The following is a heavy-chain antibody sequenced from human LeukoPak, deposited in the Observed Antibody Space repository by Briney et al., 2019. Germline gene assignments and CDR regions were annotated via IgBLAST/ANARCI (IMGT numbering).Heavy chain of an antibody. CDR1: GGSISSGSYY. CDR2: VYTSGST. Sequence: TLSLTCTVSGGSISSGSYYWSWIRQPAGKGLEWIGRVYTSGSTYYNPSLKSRVTISVDTSKNQFSLKLSSVTAADTAVYYCARHGQDLTGFPADYWGQGTLVTVSS. CDR3: ARHGQDLTGFPADY. D-gene: IGHD3-9*01. V-gene: IGHV4-61*02. J-gene: IGHJ4*02.